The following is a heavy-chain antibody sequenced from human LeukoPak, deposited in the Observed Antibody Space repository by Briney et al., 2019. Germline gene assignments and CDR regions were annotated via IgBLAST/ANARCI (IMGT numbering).Heavy chain of an antibody. J-gene: IGHJ4*02. Sequence: GGSLRLSCAASGFTFSSYWMSWVRQAPGKGLEWVANIKQDGSEKYYVDSVKGRFTISRDNAKNTLYLQMNSLRAEDTAVYYCARDLYSSSSGPHYWGQGTLVTVSS. CDR1: GFTFSSYW. V-gene: IGHV3-7*01. D-gene: IGHD6-6*01. CDR2: IKQDGSEK. CDR3: ARDLYSSSSGPHY.